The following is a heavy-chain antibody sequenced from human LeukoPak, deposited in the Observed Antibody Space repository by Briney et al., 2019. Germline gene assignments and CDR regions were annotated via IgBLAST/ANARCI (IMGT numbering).Heavy chain of an antibody. CDR3: ARDHMTTVTPFYYYYGMDV. CDR2: ISAYNGNT. V-gene: IGHV1-18*01. Sequence: GASVKVSCKASGYTFTSYGISWVRQAPGQGLEWMGWISAYNGNTNYAQKLQGRVTMPTDTSTSTAYMELRSLRSDDTAVYYCARDHMTTVTPFYYYYGMDVWGQGTTVTVSS. D-gene: IGHD4-17*01. J-gene: IGHJ6*02. CDR1: GYTFTSYG.